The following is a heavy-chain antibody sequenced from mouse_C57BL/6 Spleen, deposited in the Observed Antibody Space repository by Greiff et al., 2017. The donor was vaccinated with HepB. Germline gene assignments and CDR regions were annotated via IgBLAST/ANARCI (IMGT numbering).Heavy chain of an antibody. CDR1: GYAFSSSW. CDR3: ARGRYYFDY. CDR2: IYPGDGDT. Sequence: VQLQQSGPELVKPGASVKISCKASGYAFSSSWMNWVKRRPGKGLEWIGRIYPGDGDTNYNGKFKGKATLTADKSSSTAYMQLSSLTSEDSAVYFCARGRYYFDYWGQGTTLTVSS. J-gene: IGHJ2*01. V-gene: IGHV1-82*01.